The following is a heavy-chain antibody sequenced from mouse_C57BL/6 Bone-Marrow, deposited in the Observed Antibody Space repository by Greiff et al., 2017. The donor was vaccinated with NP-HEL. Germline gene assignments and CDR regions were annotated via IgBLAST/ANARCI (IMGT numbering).Heavy chain of an antibody. CDR1: GFNIKDDY. J-gene: IGHJ1*03. CDR2: IDPENGDT. CDR3: TGRVYWYFDV. Sequence: VQLQQSGAELVRPGASVKLSCTASGFNIKDDYMHWVKQRPEQGLEWIGWIDPENGDTEYASKFQGKATITADTSSNTAYLQLSSLTSEDTAVYYCTGRVYWYFDVWGTGTTVTVSS. V-gene: IGHV14-4*01.